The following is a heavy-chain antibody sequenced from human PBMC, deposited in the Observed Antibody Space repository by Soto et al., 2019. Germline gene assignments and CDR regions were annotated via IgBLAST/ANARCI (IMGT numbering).Heavy chain of an antibody. Sequence: QVQLVESGGGLVKPGGSLRLSCAASGFTFSDFYMSWIRQAPGKGLEWISYISSSGTTKYYTDSVKGRFTISRDNAKKSLYLKMNTLRDEDTAVYYCARIWGGGGYALIYWGQGTLVTVSS. J-gene: IGHJ4*02. CDR3: ARIWGGGGYALIY. CDR1: GFTFSDFY. D-gene: IGHD2-8*01. CDR2: ISSSGTTK. V-gene: IGHV3-11*01.